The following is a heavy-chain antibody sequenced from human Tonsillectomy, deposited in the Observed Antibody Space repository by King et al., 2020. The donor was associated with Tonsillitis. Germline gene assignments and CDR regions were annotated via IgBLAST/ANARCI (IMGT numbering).Heavy chain of an antibody. V-gene: IGHV3-66*01. CDR2: IYSGGST. J-gene: IGHJ6*02. CDR3: PRATRRSWGELSDFYYGMDV. CDR1: GFTVSSNY. Sequence: VQLVESGGGLVQPGGSLRLSCAASGFTVSSNYMSWVRQAPGKGLEWVSVIYSGGSTYYADSVKGRFTISRDNSKNTLYLQMNSLRADDTAVYYCPRATRRSWGELSDFYYGMDVWGQGTTVTVSS. D-gene: IGHD7-27*01.